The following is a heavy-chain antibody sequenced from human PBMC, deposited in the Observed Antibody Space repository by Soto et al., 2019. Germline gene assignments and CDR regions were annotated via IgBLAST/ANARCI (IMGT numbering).Heavy chain of an antibody. Sequence: SETLCLTCSVSGGSISSSNWWSWVRQPPGKGLEWIGEIYHSGSTNYNPSLKSRVTISVDKSKNQFSLKLSSVTAADTAVYYCARRYYDSSGYYRPYDYWGQGTLVTVSS. CDR3: ARRYYDSSGYYRPYDY. D-gene: IGHD3-22*01. CDR2: IYHSGST. CDR1: GGSISSSNW. V-gene: IGHV4-4*02. J-gene: IGHJ4*02.